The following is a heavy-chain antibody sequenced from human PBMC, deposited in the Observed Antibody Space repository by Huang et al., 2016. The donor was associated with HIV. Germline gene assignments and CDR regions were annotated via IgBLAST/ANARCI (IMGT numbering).Heavy chain of an antibody. Sequence: VQLVQSGAAVKRPGTSVKIPCKASGGSFNSLAFNWVLPAPGQGLQCMGGIVPLFSVTNYAEKFRGRLTISADKSTSTVFMELRGLTSEDTAVFFCAREGQTWYGKPIAAFEIWGQGTTVIVSP. D-gene: IGHD6-13*01. J-gene: IGHJ3*02. CDR1: GGSFNSLA. V-gene: IGHV1-69*10. CDR2: IVPLFSVT. CDR3: AREGQTWYGKPIAAFEI.